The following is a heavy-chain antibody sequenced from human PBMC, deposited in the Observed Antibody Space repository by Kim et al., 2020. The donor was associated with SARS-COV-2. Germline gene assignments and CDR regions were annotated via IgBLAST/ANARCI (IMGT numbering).Heavy chain of an antibody. Sequence: ASVKVSRKPSGPTFLPSAKHRMRQAPRKRREGRGGRKEGNGNTKYSQKFQGRVTINRDTSASTAYMELSSLRSEDTAVYYCARDDTAFDYWGQGTLVTVSS. J-gene: IGHJ4*02. CDR2: RKEGNGNT. CDR3: ARDDTAFDY. V-gene: IGHV1-3*01. D-gene: IGHD5-18*01. CDR1: GPTFLPSA.